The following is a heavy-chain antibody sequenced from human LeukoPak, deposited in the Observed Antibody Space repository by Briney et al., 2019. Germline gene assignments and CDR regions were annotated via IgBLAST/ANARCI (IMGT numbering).Heavy chain of an antibody. CDR3: AKDPWYSSSRYYFDY. V-gene: IGHV3-48*03. J-gene: IGHJ4*02. D-gene: IGHD6-13*01. CDR1: GFTFSSYE. Sequence: PGGSLRLSCAASGFTFSSYEMNWVRQAPGKGLEWVSYISSSGSTIYYADSVKGRFTISRDNAKNSLYLQMNSLRAEDTAVYYCAKDPWYSSSRYYFDYWGQGTLVTVSS. CDR2: ISSSGSTI.